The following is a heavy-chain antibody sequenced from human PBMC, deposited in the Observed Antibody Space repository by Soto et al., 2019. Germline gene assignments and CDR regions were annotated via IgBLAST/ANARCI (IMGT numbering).Heavy chain of an antibody. J-gene: IGHJ4*03. CDR3: ESDELGGYFDY. V-gene: IGHV3-48*03. CDR1: GFTFSNYE. Sequence: PGRSLRLSCAASGFTFSNYEMNWVRQAPGKGLEWVSYISSSGSNIYYADSVKGRFTVSRDNAKNSLNLQMNSLRDEDTAVYYCESDELGGYFDYWGQGTLVTGSS. D-gene: IGHD6-6*01. CDR2: ISSSGSNI.